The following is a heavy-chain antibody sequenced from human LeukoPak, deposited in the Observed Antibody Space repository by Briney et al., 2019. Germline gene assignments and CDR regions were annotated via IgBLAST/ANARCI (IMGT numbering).Heavy chain of an antibody. CDR1: GFTFSSYA. V-gene: IGHV3-23*01. CDR2: ISGSGGST. D-gene: IGHD5-18*01. Sequence: GGSLRLSCAASGFTFSSYAMSWVRQAPGKGLEWVSAISGSGGSTYYADSVKGWFTISRDNSKNTLYLQMNSLRAEDTAVYYCAKNLGYSYASFDYWGQGTLVTVSS. CDR3: AKNLGYSYASFDY. J-gene: IGHJ4*02.